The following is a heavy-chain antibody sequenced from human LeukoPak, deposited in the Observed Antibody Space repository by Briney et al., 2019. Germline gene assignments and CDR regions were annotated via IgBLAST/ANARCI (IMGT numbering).Heavy chain of an antibody. CDR3: ARDSNGWSHVKED. Sequence: PGGSLRLSCAASGFTFSSYAMSWVRQAPGKGLEWVANIKQDGSEKYYVDSVKGRFTISRDNAKNSLYLQMNSLRAEDTAVYYCARDSNGWSHVKEDWGQGTLVTVSS. J-gene: IGHJ4*02. CDR1: GFTFSSYA. D-gene: IGHD6-19*01. V-gene: IGHV3-7*01. CDR2: IKQDGSEK.